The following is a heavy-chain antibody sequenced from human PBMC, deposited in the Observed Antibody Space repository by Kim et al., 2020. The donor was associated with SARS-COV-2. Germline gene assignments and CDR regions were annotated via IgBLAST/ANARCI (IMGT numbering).Heavy chain of an antibody. D-gene: IGHD7-27*01. V-gene: IGHV1-58*01. J-gene: IGHJ4*02. CDR3: AADFRANWGSLDY. Sequence: SVKVSCKASGFTFTSSAVQWVRQARGQRLEWIGWIVVGSGNTNYAQKFQERVTITRDMSTSTAYMELSSLRSEDTAVYYCAADFRANWGSLDYWGQGTLVTVSS. CDR1: GFTFTSSA. CDR2: IVVGSGNT.